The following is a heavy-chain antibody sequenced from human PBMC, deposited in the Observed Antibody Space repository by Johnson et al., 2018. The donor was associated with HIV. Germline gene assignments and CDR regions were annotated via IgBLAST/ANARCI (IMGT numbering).Heavy chain of an antibody. CDR1: GFTFSSYA. Sequence: QVQLVESGGGVVQPGRSLTLSCAASGFTFSSYAMHWVRQAPGKGLEWVAVVSYDGSNKNYADSVKAPFTISTDNSKNKLYLQTNSLRAEDTAGFYCASDRYYGLAWGWAFDIWGQGTMVTVSS. CDR3: ASDRYYGLAWGWAFDI. CDR2: VSYDGSNK. V-gene: IGHV3-30*04. D-gene: IGHD3-16*01. J-gene: IGHJ3*02.